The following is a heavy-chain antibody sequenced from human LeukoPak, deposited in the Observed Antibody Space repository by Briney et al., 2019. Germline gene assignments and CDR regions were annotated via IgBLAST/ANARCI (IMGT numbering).Heavy chain of an antibody. CDR3: ARGGTGTPWFDP. Sequence: SETLSLTCTVSGGSISSSSYYWGWIRQPPGKGLEWIGSIYYSGSTYYSPSLKSRVTISVDTSKNQFSLKLSSVTAADTAVYYCARGGTGTPWFDPWGQGTLVTVSS. V-gene: IGHV4-39*07. D-gene: IGHD1/OR15-1a*01. CDR2: IYYSGST. CDR1: GGSISSSSYY. J-gene: IGHJ5*02.